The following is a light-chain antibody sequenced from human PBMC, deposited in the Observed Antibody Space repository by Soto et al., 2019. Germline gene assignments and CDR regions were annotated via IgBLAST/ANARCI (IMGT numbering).Light chain of an antibody. CDR1: HNIDRW. CDR2: DAS. CDR3: QHCDTGWP. J-gene: IGKJ1*01. V-gene: IGKV1-5*01. Sequence: DIQMTQSPSTLSASVGDRVTITCRSSHNIDRWLAWYQQKPGKAPKLLIYDASTLETGVPSRFSGSGSGREFTLTISGLQPDDFATYYCQHCDTGWPFGQGTKVVIK.